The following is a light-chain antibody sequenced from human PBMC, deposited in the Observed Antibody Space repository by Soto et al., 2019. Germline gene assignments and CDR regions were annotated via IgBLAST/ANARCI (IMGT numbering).Light chain of an antibody. V-gene: IGKV1-39*01. CDR1: QTISSS. Sequence: DIQMTQSPSSLSASVGDRVTITCRASQTISSSLNWYQQKPGKAPKLLIYASSSLLSGVPSRFSGSGSGTDFTLTISSLQPEDFATYYCQQSYSTPRTFGQGTKVEIK. CDR2: ASS. J-gene: IGKJ1*01. CDR3: QQSYSTPRT.